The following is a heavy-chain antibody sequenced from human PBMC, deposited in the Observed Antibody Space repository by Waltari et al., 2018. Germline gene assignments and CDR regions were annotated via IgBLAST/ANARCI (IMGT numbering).Heavy chain of an antibody. CDR2: IYHSGST. J-gene: IGHJ6*03. V-gene: IGHV4-38-2*02. CDR3: ASSRSEDYMDV. CDR1: GYSISSGYY. Sequence: QVQLQESGPGLVKPSETLSLTCTVSGYSISSGYYWGWIRQPPGKGLEWIGSIYHSGSTYYNPSLKSRVTISVDTSKNQFSLKLSSVTAADTAVYYCASSRSEDYMDVWGKGTTVTVSS.